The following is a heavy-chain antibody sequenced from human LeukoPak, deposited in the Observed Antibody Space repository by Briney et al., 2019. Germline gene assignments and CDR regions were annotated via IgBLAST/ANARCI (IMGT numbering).Heavy chain of an antibody. CDR1: GYTFTGYY. D-gene: IGHD5-12*01. Sequence: GASVKVSCKASGYTFTGYYMHWVRQAPGQGLEWMGWISAYNGNANYAQKLQGRVTMTTDTSTSTAYMELRSLRSDDTAVYYCARDQQGWLLGHWGQGTLVTVSS. CDR2: ISAYNGNA. V-gene: IGHV1-18*04. J-gene: IGHJ4*02. CDR3: ARDQQGWLLGH.